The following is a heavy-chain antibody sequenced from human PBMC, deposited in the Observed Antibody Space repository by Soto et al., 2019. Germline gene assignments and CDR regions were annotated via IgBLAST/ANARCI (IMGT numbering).Heavy chain of an antibody. Sequence: QVQLQESGPGLVKPSETLSLTCTVSGGSISSYYWSWIRQPPGKGLEWFGYIYYSGSTNYNQSLKSRVTIAVDTSKNQFSLKLSSVTDADTALYYCARDKGYDILTGPYYYYGIDVWGQGTTVTVSS. CDR2: IYYSGST. J-gene: IGHJ6*02. D-gene: IGHD3-9*01. V-gene: IGHV4-59*01. CDR1: GGSISSYY. CDR3: ARDKGYDILTGPYYYYGIDV.